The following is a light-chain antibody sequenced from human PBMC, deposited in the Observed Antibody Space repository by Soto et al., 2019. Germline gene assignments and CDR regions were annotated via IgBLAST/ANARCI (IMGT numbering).Light chain of an antibody. CDR3: QQYDTFSRFT. CDR1: QNINDW. CDR2: DAS. J-gene: IGKJ3*01. Sequence: DIQMTQSPSTLSASVGDRVTITCRASQNINDWLAWYQQKPGKAPNLLIYDASTLESGVPSRFSGSGSGTEFTLTINSLQPADFATYYCQQYDTFSRFTFGPGTKVDLK. V-gene: IGKV1-5*01.